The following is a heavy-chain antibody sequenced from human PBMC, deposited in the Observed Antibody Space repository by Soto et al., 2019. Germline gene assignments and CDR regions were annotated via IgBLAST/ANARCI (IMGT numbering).Heavy chain of an antibody. J-gene: IGHJ6*02. V-gene: IGHV5-10-1*01. Sequence: RGESLKISCKGSGYSFTSYWISWVRQMPGKGLEWMGRIDPSDSYTNYSPSFQGHVTISADKSISTAYLQWSSLKASDTAMYYCARLSSYSGIYYYGMDVWGQGTTVTVSS. CDR1: GYSFTSYW. CDR2: IDPSDSYT. CDR3: ARLSSYSGIYYYGMDV. D-gene: IGHD3-10*01.